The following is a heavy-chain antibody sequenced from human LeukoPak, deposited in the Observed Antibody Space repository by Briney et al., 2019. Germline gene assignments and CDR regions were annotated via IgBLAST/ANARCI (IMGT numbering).Heavy chain of an antibody. CDR3: AKAGRDDSSFDY. D-gene: IGHD6-6*01. V-gene: IGHV3-30*18. Sequence: GGSLRLSCAASGFTIRSYGMHWVRQAPGKGLEWVAVISYDASNKYYADSVKGRFTISRDNSKNTLYLQMNSLRAEDTAVYYCAKAGRDDSSFDYWGQGTLVTVSS. J-gene: IGHJ4*02. CDR2: ISYDASNK. CDR1: GFTIRSYG.